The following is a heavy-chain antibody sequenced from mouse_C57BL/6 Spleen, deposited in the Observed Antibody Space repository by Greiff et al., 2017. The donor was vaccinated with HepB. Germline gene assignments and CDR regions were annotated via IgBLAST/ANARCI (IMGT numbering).Heavy chain of an antibody. CDR3: ARTPYYYGSSYGYFDY. V-gene: IGHV2-9-1*01. CDR2: IWTGGGT. CDR1: GFSLTSYA. D-gene: IGHD1-1*01. J-gene: IGHJ2*01. Sequence: VKVVESGPGLVAPSQSLSITCTVSGFSLTSYAISWVRQPPGKGLEWLGVIWTGGGTNYNSALKSRLSISKDNSKSQVFLKMNSLQTDDTARYYCARTPYYYGSSYGYFDYWGQGTTLTVSS.